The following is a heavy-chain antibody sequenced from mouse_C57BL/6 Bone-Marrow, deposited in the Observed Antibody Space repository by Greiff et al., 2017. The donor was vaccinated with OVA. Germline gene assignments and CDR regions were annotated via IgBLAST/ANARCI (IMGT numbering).Heavy chain of an antibody. Sequence: QVQLKQPGAELVKPGASVKVSCKASGYTFTSYWMHWVKQRPGQGLEWIGRIHPSDSDTNYNQKFKGKATLTVDKSSSTAYMQLSSLTSEDSAVYYCAIEDWDRNFDYWGQGTTLTVSS. J-gene: IGHJ2*01. CDR3: AIEDWDRNFDY. CDR1: GYTFTSYW. CDR2: IHPSDSDT. D-gene: IGHD4-1*01. V-gene: IGHV1-74*01.